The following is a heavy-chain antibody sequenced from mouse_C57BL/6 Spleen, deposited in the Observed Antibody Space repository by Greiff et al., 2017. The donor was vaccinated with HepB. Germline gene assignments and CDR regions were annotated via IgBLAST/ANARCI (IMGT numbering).Heavy chain of an antibody. CDR3: ARYHYDYGPFAY. D-gene: IGHD2-4*01. J-gene: IGHJ3*01. CDR1: GFTFTDYY. CDR2: IRNKANGYTT. V-gene: IGHV7-3*01. Sequence: DVHLVESGGGLVQPGGSLSLSCAASGFTFTDYYMSWVRQPPGKALEWLGFIRNKANGYTTEYSASVKGRFTISRDNSQSILYLQMNALRAEDSATYYCARYHYDYGPFAYWGQGTLVTVSA.